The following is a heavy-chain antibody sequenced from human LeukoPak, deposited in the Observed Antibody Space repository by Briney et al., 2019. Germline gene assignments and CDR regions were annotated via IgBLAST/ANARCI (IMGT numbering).Heavy chain of an antibody. Sequence: AASVKVSCKASGGTFSSYAISWVRQAPGQGLEWMGGIIPIFGTANYAQEFQGRVTITADESTSTAYMELSSLRSEDTAVYYCANRDSSGSWFDPWGQGTLVTVSS. CDR3: ANRDSSGSWFDP. CDR2: IIPIFGTA. V-gene: IGHV1-69*13. CDR1: GGTFSSYA. J-gene: IGHJ5*02. D-gene: IGHD3-22*01.